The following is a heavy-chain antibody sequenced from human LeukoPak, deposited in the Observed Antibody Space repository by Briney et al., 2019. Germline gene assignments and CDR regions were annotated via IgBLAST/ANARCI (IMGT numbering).Heavy chain of an antibody. Sequence: SETLSLTCTVSGGSISSYYWSWIRQPPGKGLEWIGYIYYTGSPSYNPSLKSRVTISVDTSKNHFSLKLSSVSVADTAVYYCARDRSIWGFWGQGTLVTVSS. V-gene: IGHV4-59*01. CDR1: GGSISSYY. CDR2: IYYTGSP. J-gene: IGHJ4*02. CDR3: ARDRSIWGF. D-gene: IGHD3-16*01.